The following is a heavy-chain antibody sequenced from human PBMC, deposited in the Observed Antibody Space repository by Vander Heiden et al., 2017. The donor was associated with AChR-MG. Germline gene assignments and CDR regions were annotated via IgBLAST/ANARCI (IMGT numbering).Heavy chain of an antibody. Sequence: EVQLVESGGGLVKPGGSLRLSCADSGFSFSSYSMSWVRLAPGKGLEWVSSISSGSTYTHYADSVKGRFTISRDNAKNSLYLQVNSLRAEDAAKYYCARGAQEQLLSPFDYWGQGTLVTVSS. V-gene: IGHV3-21*02. CDR3: ARGAQEQLLSPFDY. D-gene: IGHD2-2*01. J-gene: IGHJ4*02. CDR2: ISSGSTYT. CDR1: GFSFSSYS.